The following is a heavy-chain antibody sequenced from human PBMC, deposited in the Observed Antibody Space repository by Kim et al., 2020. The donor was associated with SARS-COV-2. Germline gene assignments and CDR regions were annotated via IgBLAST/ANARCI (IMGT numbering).Heavy chain of an antibody. Sequence: SETLSLTCTVSGGSISSYYWSWIRQPPGKGLEWIGYIYYSGSTNYNPSLKSRVTISVDTSKNQFSLKLSSVTAADTAVYYCARGPHYYGSGSRNSNWFDPWGQGTLVTVSS. CDR1: GGSISSYY. CDR3: ARGPHYYGSGSRNSNWFDP. D-gene: IGHD3-10*01. J-gene: IGHJ5*02. CDR2: IYYSGST. V-gene: IGHV4-59*01.